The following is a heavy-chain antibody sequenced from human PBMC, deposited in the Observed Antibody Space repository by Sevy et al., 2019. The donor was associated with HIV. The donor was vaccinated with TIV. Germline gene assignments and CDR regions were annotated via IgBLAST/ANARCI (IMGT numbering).Heavy chain of an antibody. CDR1: GYTFTSYR. V-gene: IGHV1-18*01. J-gene: IGHJ4*02. Sequence: ASVKVSCKASGYTFTSYRVSWVRQAPGQGLEWMGWISAHNGDIHYAQKFQGRVTMTTDTPTSTAYMDLRSLRSDDTAVYYCARAYCSGGSCYSLAYWGQGTLVTVSS. CDR2: ISAHNGDI. CDR3: ARAYCSGGSCYSLAY. D-gene: IGHD2-15*01.